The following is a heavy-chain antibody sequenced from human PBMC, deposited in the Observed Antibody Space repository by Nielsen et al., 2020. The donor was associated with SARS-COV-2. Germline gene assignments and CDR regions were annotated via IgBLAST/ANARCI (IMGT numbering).Heavy chain of an antibody. CDR2: ISWNSGSI. J-gene: IGHJ4*02. Sequence: SLKISCAASGFTFDDYAMHWVRQAPGKGLEWVSGISWNSGSIGYADSVKGRFTISRDNAKNSLYLQMNSLRAEDTALYYCAKFPTVTTPFDYWGQGTLVTVSS. V-gene: IGHV3-9*01. D-gene: IGHD4-17*01. CDR3: AKFPTVTTPFDY. CDR1: GFTFDDYA.